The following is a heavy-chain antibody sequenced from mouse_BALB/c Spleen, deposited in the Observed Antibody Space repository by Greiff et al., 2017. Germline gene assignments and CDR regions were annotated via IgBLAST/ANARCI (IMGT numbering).Heavy chain of an antibody. J-gene: IGHJ3*01. V-gene: IGHV14-3*02. Sequence: VQLQQSGAELVKPGASVKLSCTASGFNIKDTYMHWVKQRPEQGLEWIGRIDPANGNTKYDPKFQGKATITADTSSNTAYLQLSSLTSEDTAVYYCARFPYDYDEGFAYWGQGTLVTVSA. CDR1: GFNIKDTY. D-gene: IGHD2-4*01. CDR3: ARFPYDYDEGFAY. CDR2: IDPANGNT.